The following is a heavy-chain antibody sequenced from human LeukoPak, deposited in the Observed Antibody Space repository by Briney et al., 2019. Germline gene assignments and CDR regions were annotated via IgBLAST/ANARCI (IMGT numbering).Heavy chain of an antibody. V-gene: IGHV3-30*04. CDR3: AKDFKELGY. CDR2: ISYDGSNK. J-gene: IGHJ4*02. Sequence: GGSLRLSCAASGFTFSSYAMHWVRQAPGKGLEWVAVISYDGSNKYYADSVKGRFTISRDNSKNTLYLQMNSLRAEDTAVYYCAKDFKELGYWGQGTLVTVSS. D-gene: IGHD1-7*01. CDR1: GFTFSSYA.